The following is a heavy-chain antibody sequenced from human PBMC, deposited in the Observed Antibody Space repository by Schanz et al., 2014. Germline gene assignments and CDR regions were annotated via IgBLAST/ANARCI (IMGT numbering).Heavy chain of an antibody. CDR2: IIPILGIA. D-gene: IGHD6-13*01. CDR3: ASSGAGYSSSWDFDY. Sequence: VQLVQSGAEVKKPGASVKVSCKASGYTFTSYAISWVRQAPGQGLEWMGRIIPILGIANYAQKFQGRVTITADKSTFTAYMDVSSLRSEDTAVYYCASSGAGYSSSWDFDYWGQGTLVTVSS. V-gene: IGHV1-69*04. J-gene: IGHJ4*02. CDR1: GYTFTSYA.